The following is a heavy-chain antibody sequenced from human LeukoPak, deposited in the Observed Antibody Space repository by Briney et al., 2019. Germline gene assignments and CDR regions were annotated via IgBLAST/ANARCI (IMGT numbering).Heavy chain of an antibody. CDR3: AGGRVFLDY. J-gene: IGHJ4*02. Sequence: GRSLRFSCAASGFTFSSYGMHWVRQAPGKGLEWVAVIWYDGSNKYYADSVKGRFTISRDNSKNTLYLQMNSLRAEDTAVYYCAGGRVFLDYWGQGTLVTVSS. CDR2: IWYDGSNK. CDR1: GFTFSSYG. V-gene: IGHV3-33*01.